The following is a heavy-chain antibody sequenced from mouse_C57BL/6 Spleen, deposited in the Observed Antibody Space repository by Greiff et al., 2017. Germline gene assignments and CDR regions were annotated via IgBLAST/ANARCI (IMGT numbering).Heavy chain of an antibody. CDR2: IYPGDGDT. CDR3: ARSGLLYYYAMDY. Sequence: LMESGAELVKPGASVKISCKASGYAFSSYWMNWVKQRPGKGLEWIGQIYPGDGDTNYNGKFKGKATLTADKSSSTAYMQLSSLTSEDSAVYFCARSGLLYYYAMDYWGQGTSVTVSS. D-gene: IGHD3-1*01. J-gene: IGHJ4*01. CDR1: GYAFSSYW. V-gene: IGHV1-80*01.